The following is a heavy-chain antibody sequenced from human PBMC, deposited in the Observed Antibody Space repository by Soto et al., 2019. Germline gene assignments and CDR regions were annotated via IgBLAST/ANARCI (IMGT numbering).Heavy chain of an antibody. Sequence: SETLSLTCTVSGGSISSGGYYWSWIRQHPGKGLEWIGYIYYSGSTHYNPSLKSRVTISVDTSKNQFSLKLSSVTAADTAVYYCARAGTDGYNYFDYWGQGTLVTVSS. V-gene: IGHV4-31*03. CDR3: ARAGTDGYNYFDY. D-gene: IGHD5-12*01. CDR1: GGSISSGGYY. CDR2: IYYSGST. J-gene: IGHJ4*02.